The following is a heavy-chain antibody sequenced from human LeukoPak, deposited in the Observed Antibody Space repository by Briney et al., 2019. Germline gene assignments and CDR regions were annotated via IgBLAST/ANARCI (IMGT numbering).Heavy chain of an antibody. J-gene: IGHJ4*02. CDR3: ASASSHRTAAGGDY. CDR1: GLTFSTYW. CDR2: INGDGGSR. Sequence: GGSLRLSCAASGLTFSTYWMHWFRQAPGKGLVWVSRINGDGGSRNYADSVKGRFTISRDNAKNTLYLQMSSLRVEDTAVYHCASASSHRTAAGGDYWGQGTLVTVST. V-gene: IGHV3-74*01. D-gene: IGHD6-13*01.